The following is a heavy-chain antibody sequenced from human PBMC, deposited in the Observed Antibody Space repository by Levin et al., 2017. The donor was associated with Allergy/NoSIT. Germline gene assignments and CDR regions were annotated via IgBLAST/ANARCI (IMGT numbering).Heavy chain of an antibody. CDR2: IWYDGSNK. J-gene: IGHJ6*02. V-gene: IGHV3-33*01. CDR1: GFTFSSYG. Sequence: GGSLRLSCAASGFTFSSYGMHWVRQAPGKGLEWVAVIWYDGSNKYYADSVKGRFTISRDNSKNTLYLQMNSLRAEDTAVYYCARGARPHYDFWSGYKYGMDVWGQGTTVTVSS. CDR3: ARGARPHYDFWSGYKYGMDV. D-gene: IGHD3-3*01.